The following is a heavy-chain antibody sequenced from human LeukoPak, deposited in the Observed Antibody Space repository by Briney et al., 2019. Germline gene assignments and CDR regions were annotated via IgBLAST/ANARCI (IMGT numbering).Heavy chain of an antibody. CDR1: GGTFSSYA. D-gene: IGHD2-15*01. CDR3: ARDGEGCSGGSCYSQPLDY. CDR2: IIPIFGTA. J-gene: IGHJ4*02. Sequence: ASVKVSCKASGGTFSSYAISWVRQAPGQGLKWMGGIIPIFGTANYAQKFQGRVTITADESTSTAYMELSSLRSEDTAVCYCARDGEGCSGGSCYSQPLDYWGQGTLVTVSS. V-gene: IGHV1-69*01.